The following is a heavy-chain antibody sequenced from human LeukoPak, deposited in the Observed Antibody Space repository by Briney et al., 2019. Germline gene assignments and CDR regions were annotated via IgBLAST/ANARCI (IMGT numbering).Heavy chain of an antibody. V-gene: IGHV3-74*01. Sequence: PGGSLRLSCAASGFTFSSYWMHWVRQAPGKGLVWVSRINSDGSSTSYADSVKGRFTISRDNAKNTLYLQMNSLRAEDTAVYYCAREGRQLDVDYWGQGTLVTVSS. CDR1: GFTFSSYW. D-gene: IGHD6-13*01. J-gene: IGHJ4*02. CDR2: INSDGSST. CDR3: AREGRQLDVDY.